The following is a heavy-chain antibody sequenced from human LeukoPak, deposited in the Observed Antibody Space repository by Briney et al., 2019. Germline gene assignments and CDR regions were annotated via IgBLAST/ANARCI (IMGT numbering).Heavy chain of an antibody. Sequence: SETLSLTCTVSGGSISSSSYYWGWIRQPPGKGLEWIGSIYYSGSTYYNPSLKSRVTISVDTSKNQFSLKLSSVTAADTAVYYCARDQLGYEDYWGQGTLVTVSS. D-gene: IGHD7-27*01. J-gene: IGHJ4*02. CDR2: IYYSGST. CDR3: ARDQLGYEDY. CDR1: GGSISSSSYY. V-gene: IGHV4-39*07.